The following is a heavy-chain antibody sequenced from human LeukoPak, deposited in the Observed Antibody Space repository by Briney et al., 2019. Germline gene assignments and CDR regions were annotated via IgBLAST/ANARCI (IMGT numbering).Heavy chain of an antibody. V-gene: IGHV4-59*08. J-gene: IGHJ4*02. Sequence: PSETLSLTCTVSGGSISSYYWSWIRQPPGKGLECIGYIYYSGSTNYNPSLKSRVTISVDTSKNQFSLKLSSVTAADTAVYYCARSYGSGSYYKSSFYFDYWGQGTLVTVSS. CDR3: ARSYGSGSYYKSSFYFDY. D-gene: IGHD3-10*01. CDR2: IYYSGST. CDR1: GGSISSYY.